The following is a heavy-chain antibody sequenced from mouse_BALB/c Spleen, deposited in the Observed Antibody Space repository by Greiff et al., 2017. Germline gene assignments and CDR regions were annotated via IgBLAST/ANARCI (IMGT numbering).Heavy chain of an antibody. CDR1: GYSITSDYA. V-gene: IGHV3-2*02. J-gene: IGHJ1*01. CDR3: ASPSNYYGSPYWYFDV. CDR2: ISYSGST. D-gene: IGHD1-1*01. Sequence: DVQLQESGPGLVKPSQSLSLTCTVTGYSITSDYAWNWIRQFPGNKLEWMGYISYSGSTSYNPSLKSRISITRDTSKNQFFLQLNSVTTEDTATYYCASPSNYYGSPYWYFDVWGAGTTVTVSS.